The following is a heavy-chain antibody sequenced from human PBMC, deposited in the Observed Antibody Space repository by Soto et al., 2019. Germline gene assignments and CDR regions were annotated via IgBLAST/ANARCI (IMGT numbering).Heavy chain of an antibody. CDR3: ARGRVTMIVVVNDY. CDR1: GCSISSSSYY. CDR2: IYYSGST. V-gene: IGHV4-39*01. J-gene: IGHJ4*02. D-gene: IGHD3-22*01. Sequence: SETLSLTCTVSGCSISSSSYYWGWIRQPPGKGLEWIGSIYYSGSTYYNPSLKSRVTISVDTSKNQFSLKLSSVTAADTAVYYCARGRVTMIVVVNDYWGRGTLVTVSS.